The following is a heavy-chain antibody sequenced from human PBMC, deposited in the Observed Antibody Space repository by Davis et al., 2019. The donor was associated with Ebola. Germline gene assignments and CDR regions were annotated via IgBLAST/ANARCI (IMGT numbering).Heavy chain of an antibody. CDR1: GGTFSSYA. Sequence: SVKVSCKASGGTFSSYAISWVRQAPGQGLEWMGRIIPILGIANYAQKFQGRVTITADKSTSTVYMELSRLRSDDTAVYYCARGLLWFGELLPHYYFDYWGQGTLVTVSS. CDR2: IIPILGIA. CDR3: ARGLLWFGELLPHYYFDY. V-gene: IGHV1-69*04. J-gene: IGHJ4*02. D-gene: IGHD3-10*01.